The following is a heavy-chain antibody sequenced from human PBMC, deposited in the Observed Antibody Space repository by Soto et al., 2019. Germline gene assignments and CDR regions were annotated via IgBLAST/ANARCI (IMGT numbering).Heavy chain of an antibody. D-gene: IGHD3-10*01. V-gene: IGHV4-59*08. J-gene: IGHJ6*02. CDR3: ARQGFGPLHGLVDV. CDR1: GGSISSYY. Sequence: QVQLQESGPGLVKPSETLSLSCTVSGGSISSYYWSWFRQSPGKRMEWIGYVHHSWGSSYNPSLQSRAATSGEASKSDFSLKVASVTATDTAVYYCARQGFGPLHGLVDVWGQGTTVTVSS. CDR2: VHHSWGS.